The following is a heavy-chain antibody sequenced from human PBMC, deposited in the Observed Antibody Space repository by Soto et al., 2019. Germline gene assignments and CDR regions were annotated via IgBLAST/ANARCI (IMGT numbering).Heavy chain of an antibody. Sequence: SETLSLTCSISGGSMRGYHWNWIRQTPGKGVEWIGYLHNSGNPTYSSSLKSRVTISVDMSEKQSSLKLASVTAADTAVYYCARTYYYGSGWSPRAYYYGMDVWGQGTTVTVSS. J-gene: IGHJ6*02. D-gene: IGHD3-10*01. CDR1: GGSMRGYH. CDR3: ARTYYYGSGWSPRAYYYGMDV. CDR2: LHNSGNP. V-gene: IGHV4-59*01.